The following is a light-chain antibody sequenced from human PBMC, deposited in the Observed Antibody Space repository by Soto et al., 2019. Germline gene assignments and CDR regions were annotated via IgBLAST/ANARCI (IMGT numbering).Light chain of an antibody. CDR2: EVS. V-gene: IGLV2-18*02. CDR1: SSDVGSYNR. Sequence: QSVLAQPPSVSGSPGQSVTISCTGTSSDVGSYNRVSWYQQPPGTAPKLMMYEVSNRPSGVPDRFSGSKSGNTASLTISGLQDEDEADYYCSSYTSSSTYVFGTGTKLTVL. J-gene: IGLJ1*01. CDR3: SSYTSSSTYV.